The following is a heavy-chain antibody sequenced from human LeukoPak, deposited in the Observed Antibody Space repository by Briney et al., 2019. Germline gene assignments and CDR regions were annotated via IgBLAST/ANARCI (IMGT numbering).Heavy chain of an antibody. V-gene: IGHV2-70*01. CDR2: IEWYHDK. D-gene: IGHD3-10*01. CDR1: GFSLSTIGMY. CDR3: ARSLCYYYGSGSYYSGPNDS. J-gene: IGHJ4*02. Sequence: SGPALVKPTRTLTMTSTFSGFSLSTIGMYVSWIRQPPCTALEWPAYIEWYHDKYYISSLKTRRTIYMDRSKNQVVLTTTNMYPVDTATYYCARSLCYYYGSGSYYSGPNDSWGQGTLVTVSS.